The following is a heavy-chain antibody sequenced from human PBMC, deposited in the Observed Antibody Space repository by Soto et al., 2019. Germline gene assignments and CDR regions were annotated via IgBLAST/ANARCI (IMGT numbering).Heavy chain of an antibody. J-gene: IGHJ4*02. Sequence: SETLSLTCTVSGGSISSYYWSWIRQPPGKGLEWIGYISYSGSTNYNPSLKSRVTFSVDTSKNQFSLKLSSVTAADTAVYYCARHSDIAAAGTFFDYWGQGTLVTVSS. CDR1: GGSISSYY. CDR3: ARHSDIAAAGTFFDY. D-gene: IGHD6-13*01. CDR2: ISYSGST. V-gene: IGHV4-59*08.